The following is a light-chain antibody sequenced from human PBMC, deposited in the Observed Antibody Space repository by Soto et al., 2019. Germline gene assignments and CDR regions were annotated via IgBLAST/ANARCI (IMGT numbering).Light chain of an antibody. V-gene: IGKV3-20*01. J-gene: IGKJ2*01. Sequence: EIVLTQSPGTLSLSPGERATLSCRASQSVRSSFLAWYQQKPGQAPRLLIYGASSRATGIPDRFIGSGSGTDFTLTISRLEPDDFAVYFCQQYDTSSRFGQGTKLEIK. CDR3: QQYDTSSR. CDR2: GAS. CDR1: QSVRSSF.